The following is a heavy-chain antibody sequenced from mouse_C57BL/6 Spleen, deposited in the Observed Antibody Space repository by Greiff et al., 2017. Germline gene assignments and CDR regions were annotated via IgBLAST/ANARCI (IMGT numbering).Heavy chain of an antibody. CDR1: GFTFSSYA. J-gene: IGHJ3*01. D-gene: IGHD2-3*01. V-gene: IGHV5-4*01. CDR2: ISDGGSYT. Sequence: EVQRVESGGGLVKPGGSLKLSCAASGFTFSSYAMSWVRQTPEKRLEWVATISDGGSYTYYPDNVKGRFTISRDNAKNNLYLQMSHLKSEDTAMYYCARDDGYWFAYWGQGTLVTVSA. CDR3: ARDDGYWFAY.